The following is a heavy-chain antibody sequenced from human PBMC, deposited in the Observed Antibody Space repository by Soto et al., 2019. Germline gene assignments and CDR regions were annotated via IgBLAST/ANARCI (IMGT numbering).Heavy chain of an antibody. CDR3: ASTKTNYYDSSGYYPPVGV. D-gene: IGHD3-22*01. CDR2: ISAYNGNT. V-gene: IGHV1-18*01. Sequence: GASVKVSCKASGYTFTSYGISWVRQAPGQGLEWMGWISAYNGNTNYAQKLQGRVTMTTDTSTSTAYMELRSLRSDDTAVYYCASTKTNYYDSSGYYPPVGVWGQGTTVTVSS. CDR1: GYTFTSYG. J-gene: IGHJ6*02.